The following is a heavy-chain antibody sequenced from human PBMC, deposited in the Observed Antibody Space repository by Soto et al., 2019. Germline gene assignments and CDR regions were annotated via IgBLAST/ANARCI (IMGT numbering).Heavy chain of an antibody. CDR1: GFALRDSA. V-gene: IGHV3-9*01. J-gene: IGHJ6*02. D-gene: IGHD3-10*01. CDR2: MYSSGDV. CDR3: VKDNLAGGADV. Sequence: VQLVESGGALVQPGGSLRLSCATSGFALRDSAMHWVRQVSGGGLQWVSGMYSSGDVGYAGSVRGRFTMSRDVARNALFLQMSSLTADDTAFYYCVKDNLAGGADVWGQGTTVTVSS.